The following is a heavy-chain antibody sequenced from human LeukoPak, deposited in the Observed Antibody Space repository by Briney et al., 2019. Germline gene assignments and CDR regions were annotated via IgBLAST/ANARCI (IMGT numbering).Heavy chain of an antibody. J-gene: IGHJ3*02. V-gene: IGHV3-30-3*02. D-gene: IGHD3-22*01. Sequence: GGSLRPSCAASGFTFSSYAMHWVRQAPGKGLEWVAVISYDGSNKYYADSVKGRFTISRDNSKNTLYLQMNSLRAEDTAVYYCAKTYDSSGYYGGLYAFDIWGQGTMVTVSS. CDR1: GFTFSSYA. CDR2: ISYDGSNK. CDR3: AKTYDSSGYYGGLYAFDI.